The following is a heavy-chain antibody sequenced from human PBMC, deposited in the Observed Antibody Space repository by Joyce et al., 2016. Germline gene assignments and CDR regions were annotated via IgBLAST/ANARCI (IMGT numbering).Heavy chain of an antibody. CDR1: GFTFSSYS. CDR3: ARGGSYYLFDY. D-gene: IGHD1-26*01. Sequence: EVQLVESGGGLVKPGGSLRLSCAASGFTFSSYSMNWVRQGPGKGLEWVSSISSSRSYIYYADSVKGRFTISRDNAKNSLYLQMNSLRAEDTAVYYCARGGSYYLFDYWGQGTLVTVSS. J-gene: IGHJ4*02. V-gene: IGHV3-21*01. CDR2: ISSSRSYI.